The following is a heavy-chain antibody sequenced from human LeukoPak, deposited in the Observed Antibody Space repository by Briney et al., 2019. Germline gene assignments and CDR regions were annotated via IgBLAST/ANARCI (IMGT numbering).Heavy chain of an antibody. Sequence: SETLCLTRTVSGASISSYYWSWIRQPPGKGLEWIGYIYYSGSTNYNPSLKSRVAISVDTSMNQVSLRLISVTAADTAVYYCARGGSIVGATPHDTFDIWGQGTVDTVSS. J-gene: IGHJ3*02. D-gene: IGHD1-26*01. CDR3: ARGGSIVGATPHDTFDI. V-gene: IGHV4-59*01. CDR1: GASISSYY. CDR2: IYYSGST.